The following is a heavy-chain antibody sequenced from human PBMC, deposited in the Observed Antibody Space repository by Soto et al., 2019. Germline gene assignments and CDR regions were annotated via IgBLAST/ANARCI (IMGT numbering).Heavy chain of an antibody. D-gene: IGHD4-17*01. CDR2: IIPILGIA. V-gene: IGHV1-69*02. CDR3: ATTVIIPDLVDS. J-gene: IGHJ4*02. CDR1: GGSFSSYT. Sequence: GTSVKLSCEASGGSFSSYTISWVRQAPGQGLEWMGRIIPILGIANYAQKFQGRVSLTTNGSISTTFMELTNLRSDDTAVYYCATTVIIPDLVDSWGQGTQVTAPQ.